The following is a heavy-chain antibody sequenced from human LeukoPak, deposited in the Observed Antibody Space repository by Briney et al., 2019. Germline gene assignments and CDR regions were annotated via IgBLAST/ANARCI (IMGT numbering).Heavy chain of an antibody. Sequence: GGSLRLSCAASGFTVSSNYMSWVRQAPGKGLEWVSVIYSGGSTYYADSVKGRFTISRDNSKNTLYLQMNSLRAEDTAVYYCARELAGFGELSYYYYGMDVWGQGTTVTVSS. CDR2: IYSGGST. J-gene: IGHJ6*02. CDR3: ARELAGFGELSYYYYGMDV. V-gene: IGHV3-66*01. CDR1: GFTVSSNY. D-gene: IGHD3-10*01.